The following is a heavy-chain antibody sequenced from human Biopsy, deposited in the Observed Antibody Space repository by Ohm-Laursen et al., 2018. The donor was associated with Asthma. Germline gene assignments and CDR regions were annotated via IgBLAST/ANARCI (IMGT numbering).Heavy chain of an antibody. D-gene: IGHD3-3*02. Sequence: SSVKVSCKAPGGTFSNFAISWVRQAPGQGLECLGGIMTVFGTTNYAQRFQGRVTITADIFTRTVYMELSGLRFDDTAIYYCARPSPNRDILYYYYHMDVWGQGTTVIVSS. CDR1: GGTFSNFA. J-gene: IGHJ6*02. CDR2: IMTVFGTT. CDR3: ARPSPNRDILYYYYHMDV. V-gene: IGHV1-69*06.